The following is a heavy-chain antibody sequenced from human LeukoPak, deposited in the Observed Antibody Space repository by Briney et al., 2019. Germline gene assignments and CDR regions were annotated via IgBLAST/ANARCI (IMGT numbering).Heavy chain of an antibody. CDR3: ARVGSSSWAGGWFDP. V-gene: IGHV4-39*01. CDR2: IYYSGST. Sequence: GSLRLSCAASGFTFSSYEMNWVRQPPGKGLEWIRSIYYSGSTYYNPSLKSRVTISVDTSKNQFSLKLSSVTAADTAVYYCARVGSSSWAGGWFDPWGQGTLVTVSS. CDR1: GFTFSSYE. J-gene: IGHJ5*02. D-gene: IGHD6-13*01.